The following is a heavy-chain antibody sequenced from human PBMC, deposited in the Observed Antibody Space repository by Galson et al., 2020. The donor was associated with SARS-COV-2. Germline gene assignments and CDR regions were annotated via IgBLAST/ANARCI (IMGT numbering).Heavy chain of an antibody. Sequence: SETLSLTCFVSGDSIDSGAYSWTWLRQPPGKGLEWIGFIYHTGITYYNASLKGRISISIDTSKNQFSLNLSSVTAADTAIYYCARDRDYGRFGTQGNFDSWGRGALVTVSS. V-gene: IGHV4-30-4*07. CDR1: GDSIDSGAYS. J-gene: IGHJ4*02. CDR3: ARDRDYGRFGTQGNFDS. D-gene: IGHD4-17*01. CDR2: IYHTGIT.